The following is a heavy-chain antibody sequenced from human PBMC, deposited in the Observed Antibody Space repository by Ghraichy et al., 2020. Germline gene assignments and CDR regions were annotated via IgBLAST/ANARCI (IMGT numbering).Heavy chain of an antibody. CDR3: ARRRRPGYCSSTSCYPYWYFDL. CDR2: INHSGST. Sequence: SETLSLTCAVYGGSFSGYYWSWIRQPPGKGLEWIGEINHSGSTNYNPSLKSRVTISVDTSKNQFSLKLSSVTAADTAVYYCARRRRPGYCSSTSCYPYWYFDLWGRGTLVTVSS. J-gene: IGHJ2*01. CDR1: GGSFSGYY. V-gene: IGHV4-34*01. D-gene: IGHD2-2*01.